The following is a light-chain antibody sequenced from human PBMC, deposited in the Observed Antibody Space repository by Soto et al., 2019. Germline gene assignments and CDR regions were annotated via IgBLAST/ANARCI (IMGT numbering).Light chain of an antibody. CDR2: ANN. CDR1: SSNLGAGFD. J-gene: IGLJ3*02. CDR3: QSYDSSLGGRV. Sequence: QSVLTQPPSVSGAPGQRVTISCMGTSSNLGAGFDVHWYQQLPTTAPKLLMYANNNRPSGVPDRFSGSKSGNSASLAITGLQAEDEADYYCQSYDSSLGGRVFGGGTKVTVL. V-gene: IGLV1-40*01.